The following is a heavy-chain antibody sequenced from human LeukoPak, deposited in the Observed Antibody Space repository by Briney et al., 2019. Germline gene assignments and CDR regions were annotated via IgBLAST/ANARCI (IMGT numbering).Heavy chain of an antibody. D-gene: IGHD6-19*01. J-gene: IGHJ4*02. Sequence: SVKVSCKASGGTFSGYAISWVRQAPGQGLEWMGRIIPIFGTANYAQKFQGRVTITTDESTSTAYMELSSLRSEDTAVYYCARGKYSGWSIFPNYWGQGTLVTVSS. CDR3: ARGKYSGWSIFPNY. CDR2: IIPIFGTA. CDR1: GGTFSGYA. V-gene: IGHV1-69*05.